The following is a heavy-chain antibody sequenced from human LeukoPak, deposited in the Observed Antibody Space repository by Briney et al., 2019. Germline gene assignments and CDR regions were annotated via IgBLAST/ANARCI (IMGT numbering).Heavy chain of an antibody. D-gene: IGHD3-9*01. J-gene: IGHJ6*02. CDR2: IYHSGST. CDR3: ARLQTYYDILTGYSPTDYYGMDV. CDR1: GGSISSSNW. V-gene: IGHV4-4*02. Sequence: SGTLSLTCAVSGGSISSSNWWSWVRQPPGKGLEWIGEIYHSGSTNYNPSLKSRVTISVDKSKNQFSLKLSSVTAADTAVYYCARLQTYYDILTGYSPTDYYGMDVWGQGTTVTVSS.